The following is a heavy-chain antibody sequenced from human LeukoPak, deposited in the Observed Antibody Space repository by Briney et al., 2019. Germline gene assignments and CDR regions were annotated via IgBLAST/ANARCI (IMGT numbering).Heavy chain of an antibody. CDR1: GLTFSSYG. CDR2: ISRSSNYI. CDR3: ARALVEASGLLSPGAFDI. D-gene: IGHD3-3*01. V-gene: IGHV3-21*01. Sequence: GGSQTLSCAPSGLTFSSYGMSWARHPPGKGLEWVSSISRSSNYIYYADSLKGRFTISRDNAKNSLYLQMNSLRDEDTAVYYCARALVEASGLLSPGAFDIWGQGTMVTVSS. J-gene: IGHJ3*02.